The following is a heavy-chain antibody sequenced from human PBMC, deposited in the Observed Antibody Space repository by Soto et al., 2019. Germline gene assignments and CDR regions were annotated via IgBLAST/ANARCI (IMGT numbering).Heavy chain of an antibody. CDR1: GFTFSSYS. CDR3: ARSKNIVPVSYAFDI. V-gene: IGHV3-48*01. CDR2: ISSSSSTI. Sequence: GGSLRLSCAASGFTFSSYSMNWVRQAPGKGLEWVSYISSSSSTIYYADSVKGRFTISRDNAKNSLYLQMNSLRAEDTAVYYCARSKNIVPVSYAFDIWGQGTMVTVSS. J-gene: IGHJ3*02. D-gene: IGHD1-26*01.